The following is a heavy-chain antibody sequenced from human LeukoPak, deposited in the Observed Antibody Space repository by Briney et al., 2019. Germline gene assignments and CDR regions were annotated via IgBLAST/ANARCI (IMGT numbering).Heavy chain of an antibody. CDR1: GFTVSSNY. J-gene: IGHJ6*02. CDR3: ARAQLLYHYGMDV. CDR2: IYSGGST. V-gene: IGHV3-53*01. D-gene: IGHD3-10*01. Sequence: GSLRLSCAASGFTVSSNYMSWVRQAPGKGLEWVSVIYSGGSTYYADSVKGRFTISRDNSKNTLYLQMNSLRAEDTAVYYCARAQLLYHYGMDVWGQGTTVTVSS.